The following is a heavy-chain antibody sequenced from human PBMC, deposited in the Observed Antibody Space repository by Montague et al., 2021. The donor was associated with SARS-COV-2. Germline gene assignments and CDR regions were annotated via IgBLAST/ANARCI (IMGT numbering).Heavy chain of an antibody. D-gene: IGHD6-19*01. CDR2: IFYSGST. J-gene: IGHJ4*02. V-gene: IGHV4-59*01. Sequence: SETLSLTCSVSGDSLTYFYWSWLRQTPGKGLEWIGYIFYSGSTKYNPSLQSRVTFSVDTSRNQFSLNLDSVTAADTGVYYCARGATSSFDHWGQGVLVTVSS. CDR1: GDSLTYFY. CDR3: ARGATSSFDH.